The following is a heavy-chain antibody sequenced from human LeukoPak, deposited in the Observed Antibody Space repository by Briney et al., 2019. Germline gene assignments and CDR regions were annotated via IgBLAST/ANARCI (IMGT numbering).Heavy chain of an antibody. CDR3: ARNYDILTGYRA. V-gene: IGHV4-59*08. CDR2: IYHSGST. J-gene: IGHJ5*02. Sequence: SETLSLTCTVSNGPINTYQWSWIRQPPGKGLEWIGSIYHSGSTYYNPSLKSRVTISVDTSKNQFSLKLSSVTAADTAVYYCARNYDILTGYRAWGQGTLVTVSS. D-gene: IGHD3-9*01. CDR1: NGPINTYQ.